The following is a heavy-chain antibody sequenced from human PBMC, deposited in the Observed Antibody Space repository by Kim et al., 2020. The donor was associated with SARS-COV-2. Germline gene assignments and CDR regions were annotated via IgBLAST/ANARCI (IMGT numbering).Heavy chain of an antibody. CDR2: IIPILGIA. CDR1: GGTFSSYA. D-gene: IGHD3-22*01. Sequence: SVKVSCKASGGTFSSYAISWVRQAPGQGLEWMGRIIPILGIANYAQKFQGRVTITADKSTSTAYMELSSLRSEDTAVYYCARAEYYYDSSGGAFDIWGQGTMVTVSS. J-gene: IGHJ3*02. CDR3: ARAEYYYDSSGGAFDI. V-gene: IGHV1-69*04.